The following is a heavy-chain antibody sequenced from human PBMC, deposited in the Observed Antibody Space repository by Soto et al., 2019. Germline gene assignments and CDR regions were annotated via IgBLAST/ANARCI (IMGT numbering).Heavy chain of an antibody. Sequence: QLQLQESGPGLVKPSETLSLTCTVSGGSISSNTYYWDWIRQPPGKGLEWIGTIFYSGTTYYHPSLKSRVKISVDPSKKQFSLKLRSVTAARTAVFYGARRGGYAGTNDFGGQGTLVTVSS. V-gene: IGHV4-39*01. J-gene: IGHJ4*02. CDR3: ARRGGYAGTNDF. D-gene: IGHD6-13*01. CDR2: IFYSGTT. CDR1: GGSISSNTYY.